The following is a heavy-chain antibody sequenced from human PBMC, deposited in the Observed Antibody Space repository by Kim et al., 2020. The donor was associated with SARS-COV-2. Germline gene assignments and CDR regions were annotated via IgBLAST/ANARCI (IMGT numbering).Heavy chain of an antibody. D-gene: IGHD2-2*01. Sequence: GRFTISRDNSKNTLYLQMNSLRAEDTAVYYCAKVAYCSSTSCLYRSWFDPWGQGTLVTVSS. J-gene: IGHJ5*02. CDR3: AKVAYCSSTSCLYRSWFDP. V-gene: IGHV3-23*01.